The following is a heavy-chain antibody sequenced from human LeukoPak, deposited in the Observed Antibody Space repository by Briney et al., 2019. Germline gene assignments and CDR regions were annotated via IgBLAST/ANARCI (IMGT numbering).Heavy chain of an antibody. D-gene: IGHD3-10*01. CDR3: AKEGHYYGSGSYNY. CDR1: GFTFSNYA. Sequence: GGSLRLSCVASGFTFSNYAMIWVRQAPGKGLEWVSGINSGGGTTYYADSVEGRFTISRDNSKNTLYLQMNNLRAEDTAVYYCAKEGHYYGSGSYNYWGQGTLVTVSS. CDR2: INSGGGTT. J-gene: IGHJ4*02. V-gene: IGHV3-23*01.